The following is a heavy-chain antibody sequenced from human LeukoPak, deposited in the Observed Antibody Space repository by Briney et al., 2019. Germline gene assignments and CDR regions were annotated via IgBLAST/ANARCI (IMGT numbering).Heavy chain of an antibody. J-gene: IGHJ6*03. CDR2: IYTSGST. CDR3: ARVRRRLVLSYYYYYMDV. D-gene: IGHD6-19*01. V-gene: IGHV4-61*02. CDR1: GGSISSGSYY. Sequence: SQTLSLTCTVSGGSISSGSYYWSWIRQPAGKGLEWIGRIYTSGSTNYNPSLKSRVTISVDTSKNQFSLKLSSATAADTAVYYCARVRRRLVLSYYYYYMDVWGKGTTVTVSS.